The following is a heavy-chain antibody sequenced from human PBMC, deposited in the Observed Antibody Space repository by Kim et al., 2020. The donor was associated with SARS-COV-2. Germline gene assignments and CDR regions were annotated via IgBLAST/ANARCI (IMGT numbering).Heavy chain of an antibody. CDR1: GGSISSGNSY. CDR3: ARDRVPYDSRGYPLAYYYAMDV. D-gene: IGHD3-22*01. Sequence: SETLSLTCTVSGGSISSGNSYWSWVRQPPGKGLEWIGYIENGGSTNYNPFLKSRLTILEDTSKNQFSLKLRSVTAADTAVYYCARDRVPYDSRGYPLAYYYAMDVWGQGTTVTVSS. J-gene: IGHJ6*02. CDR2: IENGGST. V-gene: IGHV4-30-4*01.